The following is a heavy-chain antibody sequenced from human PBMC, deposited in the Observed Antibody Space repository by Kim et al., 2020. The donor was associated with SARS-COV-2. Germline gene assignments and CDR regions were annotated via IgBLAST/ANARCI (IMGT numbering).Heavy chain of an antibody. Sequence: KGRFTISRDDSKNTLYLQMNSLKTEDTAVYYCTTAFYYYDSSAYPTDGPDYWGQGTLVTVSS. V-gene: IGHV3-15*01. D-gene: IGHD3-22*01. CDR3: TTAFYYYDSSAYPTDGPDY. J-gene: IGHJ4*02.